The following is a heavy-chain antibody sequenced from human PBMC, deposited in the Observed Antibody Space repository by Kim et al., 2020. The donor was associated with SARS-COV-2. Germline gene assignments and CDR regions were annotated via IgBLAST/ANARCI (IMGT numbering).Heavy chain of an antibody. CDR2: ISYDGSNK. CDR3: ARDRDYRVAAGIVNGMDV. V-gene: IGHV3-30-3*01. J-gene: IGHJ6*02. D-gene: IGHD6-13*01. CDR1: GFTFSSYA. Sequence: GGSLRLSCAASGFTFSSYAMHWVRQAPGKGLEWVAVISYDGSNKYYADSVKGRFTISRDNSKNTLYLQMNSLRAEDTAVYYCARDRDYRVAAGIVNGMDVWGQGTTVTVSS.